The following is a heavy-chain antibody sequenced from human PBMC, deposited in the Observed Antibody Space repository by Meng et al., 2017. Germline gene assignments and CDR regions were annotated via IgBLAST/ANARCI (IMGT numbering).Heavy chain of an antibody. D-gene: IGHD3-10*01. Sequence: SVKVSCKASGGTFSSYAISWVRQAPGQGREWMGGSIPIFGTANYAQKYQGRVTITTDESTSTAYMELSSLRSEDTAVYYCARGLKPVITMVRGNWFDPWGQGTLVTVSS. CDR3: ARGLKPVITMVRGNWFDP. V-gene: IGHV1-69*05. J-gene: IGHJ5*02. CDR2: SIPIFGTA. CDR1: GGTFSSYA.